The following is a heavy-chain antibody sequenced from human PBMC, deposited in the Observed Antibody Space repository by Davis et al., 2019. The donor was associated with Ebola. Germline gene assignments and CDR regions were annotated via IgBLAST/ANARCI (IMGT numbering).Heavy chain of an antibody. D-gene: IGHD4-17*01. CDR1: GFTFSGSA. V-gene: IGHV3-73*01. Sequence: GGSLRLSCAASGFTFSGSAMHWVRQASGKGLEWVGRIRSKANRYATAYAASVKGRFTHSRDDSKNTAYLQMNSLKTEDTAVYYCTTTTVTTDYWGQGTLVTVSS. CDR2: IRSKANRYAT. CDR3: TTTTVTTDY. J-gene: IGHJ4*02.